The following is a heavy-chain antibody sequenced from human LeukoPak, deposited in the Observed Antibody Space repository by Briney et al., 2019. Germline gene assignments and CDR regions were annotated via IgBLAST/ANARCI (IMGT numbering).Heavy chain of an antibody. CDR3: ARVEVAYCGGDCYFDY. D-gene: IGHD2-21*02. CDR1: GFTFSSYW. Sequence: GGSLRLSCAASGFTFSSYWMHWVRQAPGKGLVWVSRINSDGSSTSYADSVKGRFTISRDNAKNTLYLQMNSLRAEDTAVYYCARVEVAYCGGDCYFDYWGQGTLVTVSS. CDR2: INSDGSST. V-gene: IGHV3-74*01. J-gene: IGHJ4*02.